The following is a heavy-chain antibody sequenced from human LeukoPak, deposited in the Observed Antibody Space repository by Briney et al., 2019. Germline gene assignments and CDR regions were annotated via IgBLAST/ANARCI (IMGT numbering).Heavy chain of an antibody. Sequence: GESLKISCKGSGCSFTSYWIGWVRQMPGKGLEWMGIIYPGDSDTRYSPSFQGQVTISADKSISTAYLQWSSLKASDTAMYYCARGSQWLVRGVDYWGQGTLVTVSS. J-gene: IGHJ4*02. V-gene: IGHV5-51*01. CDR2: IYPGDSDT. CDR1: GCSFTSYW. D-gene: IGHD6-19*01. CDR3: ARGSQWLVRGVDY.